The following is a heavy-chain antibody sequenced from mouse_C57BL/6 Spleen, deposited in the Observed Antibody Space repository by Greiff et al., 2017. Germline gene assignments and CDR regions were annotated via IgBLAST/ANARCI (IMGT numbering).Heavy chain of an antibody. CDR3: ATFFDY. CDR1: GYTFTDYY. J-gene: IGHJ2*01. V-gene: IGHV1-76*01. Sequence: QVQLQQSGAELVRPGASVKLSCKASGYTFTDYYINWVKQRPGQGLAWIARIYPGSGNTYSNEKFKGKATLTAEKSSSTAYMQLSSLTSEDSAVYFCATFFDYWGQGTTLTVSS. CDR2: IYPGSGNT.